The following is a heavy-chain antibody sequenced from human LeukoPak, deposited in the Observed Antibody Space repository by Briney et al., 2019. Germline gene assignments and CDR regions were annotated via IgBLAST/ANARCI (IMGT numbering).Heavy chain of an antibody. D-gene: IGHD3-22*01. CDR3: ARDQSGYYYDSSGYSHDAFDT. V-gene: IGHV1-69*01. Sequence: SVKVSCKASGGTFSSYAISWVRQAPGQGLEWMGGIIPIFGTANYAQKFQGRVTITADESTSTAYMELGSLRSEDTAVYYCARDQSGYYYDSSGYSHDAFDTWGQGTMVTVSS. J-gene: IGHJ3*02. CDR2: IIPIFGTA. CDR1: GGTFSSYA.